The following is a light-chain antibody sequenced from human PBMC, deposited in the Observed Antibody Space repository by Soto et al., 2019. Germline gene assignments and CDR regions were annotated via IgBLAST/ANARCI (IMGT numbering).Light chain of an antibody. CDR3: CSYAGSVV. CDR2: EGS. Sequence: QSALTQPASVSGSPGQSITISCTGTNSDVGSYNLVSWYQQHPGKAPKLMIYEGSKRPSGVSNRFSGSKSGNTASLTISGLQAEDEAGYYCCSYAGSVVFGGGTKLTVL. CDR1: NSDVGSYNL. J-gene: IGLJ2*01. V-gene: IGLV2-23*01.